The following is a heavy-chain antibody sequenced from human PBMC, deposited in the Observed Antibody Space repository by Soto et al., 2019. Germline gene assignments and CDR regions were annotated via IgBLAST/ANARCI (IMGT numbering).Heavy chain of an antibody. CDR1: GGSFSNFV. D-gene: IGHD3-10*01. CDR2: IIPNFGTT. CDR3: TIDVGGMATIRY. Sequence: QVQLVQSGAEVTKPGSSVKVSCQASGGSFSNFVISWVRQAPGQGLEWMGGIIPNFGTTNYAQKFQGKVTITADENTRTASLELSGLTSEDTSIYYCTIDVGGMATIRYRGQGTLVSVSS. J-gene: IGHJ4*02. V-gene: IGHV1-69*01.